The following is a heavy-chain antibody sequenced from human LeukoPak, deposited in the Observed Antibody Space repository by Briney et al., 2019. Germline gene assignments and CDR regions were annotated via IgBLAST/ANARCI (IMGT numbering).Heavy chain of an antibody. V-gene: IGHV3-23*01. CDR1: GFTFSSYA. CDR2: IGAGGTFT. D-gene: IGHD3-10*01. Sequence: GGSLRLSCTASGFTFSSYAMNWVRQAPGKGLEWVSGIGAGGTFTYYADSVKGRFTISRDNSRNTLYLQMNSLRAEDTAVYYCANTMADAFDIWGQGTMVTVSS. J-gene: IGHJ3*02. CDR3: ANTMADAFDI.